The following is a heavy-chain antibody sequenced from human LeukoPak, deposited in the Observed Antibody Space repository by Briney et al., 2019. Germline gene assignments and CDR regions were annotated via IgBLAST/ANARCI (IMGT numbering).Heavy chain of an antibody. CDR1: GFTFSSYA. D-gene: IGHD1-1*01. J-gene: IGHJ4*02. Sequence: PGGSLRLSCAASGFTFSSYAMSWVRQAPGKGLEWVSAISGSGGSTYYADSVKGRFTISRDNSKNTLYLQMNSLRAEDTAVYYCAIPKEATGTTPFDYWGQGTLVTVSS. CDR2: ISGSGGST. V-gene: IGHV3-23*01. CDR3: AIPKEATGTTPFDY.